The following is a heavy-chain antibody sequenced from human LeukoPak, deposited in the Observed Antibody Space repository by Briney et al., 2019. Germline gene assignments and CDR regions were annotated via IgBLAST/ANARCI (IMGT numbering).Heavy chain of an antibody. CDR2: ISAYNGDT. CDR3: ARDRITMVRGVIMGWFDP. V-gene: IGHV1-18*01. Sequence: GASVKVSCKASGYTFTSYGISWVRQAPGQGLEWMAWISAYNGDTNYAQNLQGRVTVTTDTSTSTAYMELRSLRSDDTAVYYCARDRITMVRGVIMGWFDPWGQGTLVTVSS. CDR1: GYTFTSYG. J-gene: IGHJ5*02. D-gene: IGHD3-10*01.